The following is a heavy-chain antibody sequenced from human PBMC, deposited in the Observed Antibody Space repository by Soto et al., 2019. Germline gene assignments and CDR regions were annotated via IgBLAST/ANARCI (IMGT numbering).Heavy chain of an antibody. CDR3: ARKQAGYFYGIDY. V-gene: IGHV4-31*03. CDR2: IYGSGGSGST. CDR1: GDSITSGGYY. J-gene: IGHJ4*02. D-gene: IGHD3-10*01. Sequence: SETLSLTCTVTGDSITSGGYYWSWIRQHPGKGLEWLGYIYGSGGSGSTLYNPSLKSRITLSVDTSKTQFSLNLSSVTVADTAVYFCARKQAGYFYGIDYWGQGTLVTVSS.